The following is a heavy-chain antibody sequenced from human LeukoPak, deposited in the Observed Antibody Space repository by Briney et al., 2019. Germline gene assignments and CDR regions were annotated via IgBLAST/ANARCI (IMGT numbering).Heavy chain of an antibody. J-gene: IGHJ4*02. CDR3: AKRGVVIRVILVGFHKEAYYFDS. Sequence: GGSLRLSCAASGFTFSAYTMHWVRQAPGKGLEWVAVIWYDGSNKYYADSVKGRFTISRDNPKNTLYLQMNSLRAEDTAVYFCAKRGVVIRVILVGFHKEAYYFDSWGQGALVTVSS. CDR2: IWYDGSNK. V-gene: IGHV3-33*06. D-gene: IGHD3-22*01. CDR1: GFTFSAYT.